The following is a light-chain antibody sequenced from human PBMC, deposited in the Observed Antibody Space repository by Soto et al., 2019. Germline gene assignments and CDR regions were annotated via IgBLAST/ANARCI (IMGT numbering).Light chain of an antibody. J-gene: IGKJ4*01. CDR3: QQANSFPLT. V-gene: IGKV1-12*01. CDR2: EAS. Sequence: DTQMTQSPSSVSASVGDRVTITCRASQGVNAWLAWYQKKPGKAPELLIYEASTLHSGVPSRFSGSGSGTDFTLTISSLQPEDFATYYCQQANSFPLTFGGETKVEVQ. CDR1: QGVNAW.